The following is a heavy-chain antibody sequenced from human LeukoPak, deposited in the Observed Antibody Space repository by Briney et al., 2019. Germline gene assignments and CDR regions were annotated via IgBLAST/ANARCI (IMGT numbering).Heavy chain of an antibody. CDR3: AKAWMEYCSGGSCGVDY. Sequence: PGGSLRLSCAASGFTFSSYAMSWVRQAPGKGLEWVSAISGSGGSTYYADSVKGRFTISRDNSKNTLYLQMNSLRAEDTAVYYCAKAWMEYCSGGSCGVDYWGQGTLVTVSS. CDR1: GFTFSSYA. D-gene: IGHD2-15*01. J-gene: IGHJ4*02. V-gene: IGHV3-23*01. CDR2: ISGSGGST.